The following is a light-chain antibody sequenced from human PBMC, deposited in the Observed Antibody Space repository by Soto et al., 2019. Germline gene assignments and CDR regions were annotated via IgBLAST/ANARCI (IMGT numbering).Light chain of an antibody. CDR1: QTGNNNY. Sequence: IVLTQSPGTLSLSPGERATLSCRASQTGNNNYLAWYQHKSGQAPRLLIYGVYTRASGIPDRFSGSGSGTEFTLTINRLEPEDFAVYYCQQYGNFPYTFGQGTKLEIK. CDR3: QQYGNFPYT. V-gene: IGKV3-20*01. J-gene: IGKJ2*01. CDR2: GVY.